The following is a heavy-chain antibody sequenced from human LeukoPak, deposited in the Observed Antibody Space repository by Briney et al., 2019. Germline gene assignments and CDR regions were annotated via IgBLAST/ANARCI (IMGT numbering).Heavy chain of an antibody. J-gene: IGHJ6*04. CDR1: GFTFDDYA. D-gene: IGHD3-10*02. CDR2: ISWNSGSI. CDR3: AELGVTMIGGV. V-gene: IGHV3-9*01. Sequence: GGSLRLSCAASGFTFDDYAMHWVRQAPGKGLEWVSGISWNSGSIGYADSVKGRFTISRDNAKNSLYLQMNSLRAEDTAVYYCAELGVTMIGGVWGKGTTVTISS.